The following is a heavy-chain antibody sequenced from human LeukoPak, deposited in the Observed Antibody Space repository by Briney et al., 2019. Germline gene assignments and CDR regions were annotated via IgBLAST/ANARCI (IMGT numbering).Heavy chain of an antibody. D-gene: IGHD4-17*01. J-gene: IGHJ6*03. Sequence: SETLSLTCTVSGVSITSYYWSWIRQPPGKGLEWLGYIYHNGSTNYNPSLKSRVTISIDSSQSQFSLKLSSVTAADTAVYYCARGPPLYGDYIYYYYMDVWGTGTTVTVSS. CDR3: ARGPPLYGDYIYYYYMDV. CDR1: GVSITSYY. V-gene: IGHV4-59*01. CDR2: IYHNGST.